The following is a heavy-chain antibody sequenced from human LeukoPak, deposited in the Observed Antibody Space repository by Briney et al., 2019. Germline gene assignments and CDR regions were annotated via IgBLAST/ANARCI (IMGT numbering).Heavy chain of an antibody. J-gene: IGHJ6*02. D-gene: IGHD2-2*01. V-gene: IGHV3-33*01. CDR1: GFTFSNYG. CDR2: IWYDGSNK. Sequence: GRSLRLSCAASGFTFSNYGMHWVRQAPGKGLEWVAVIWYDGSNKYYADSVKGRFTISRDNSKNTLYLQMNSLRAEDTAVYYCARDWGDCSSTSCPSRGLYYYYYYGMDVWGQGTTVTVSS. CDR3: ARDWGDCSSTSCPSRGLYYYYYYGMDV.